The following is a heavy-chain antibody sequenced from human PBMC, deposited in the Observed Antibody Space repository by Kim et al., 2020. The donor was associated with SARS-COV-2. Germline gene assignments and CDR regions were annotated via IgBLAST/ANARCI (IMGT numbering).Heavy chain of an antibody. CDR1: GYTFTSYH. Sequence: ASVKVSCKASGYTFTSYHINWVRQATGQRPEWMGWVEPDKGKTGYAQNFLGRVTMTRDTSINTAYKELSGLSSEDTAVYYCARDYNGSGYGKCEYWGQG. CDR3: ARDYNGSGYGKCEY. J-gene: IGHJ4*02. CDR2: VEPDKGKT. V-gene: IGHV1-8*01. D-gene: IGHD3-10*01.